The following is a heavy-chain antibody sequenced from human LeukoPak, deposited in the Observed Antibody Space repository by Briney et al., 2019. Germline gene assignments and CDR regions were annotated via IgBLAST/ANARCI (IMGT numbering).Heavy chain of an antibody. D-gene: IGHD3-22*01. CDR2: ISPIFGTA. J-gene: IGHJ4*02. V-gene: IGHV1-69*05. Sequence: SVKVSCKASGGTFISYAISWVRQAPGQGLEWMGRISPIFGTANYAQKFQGRVTITTDESTSTAYMELSSLRSEDTAVYYCARDWYYYDSSGYYFPQGVLDYWGQGTLVTVSS. CDR1: GGTFISYA. CDR3: ARDWYYYDSSGYYFPQGVLDY.